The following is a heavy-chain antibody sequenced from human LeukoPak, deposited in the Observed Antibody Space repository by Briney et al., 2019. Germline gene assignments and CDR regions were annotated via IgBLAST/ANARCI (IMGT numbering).Heavy chain of an antibody. J-gene: IGHJ2*01. V-gene: IGHV3-23*01. D-gene: IGHD3-10*02. CDR2: ISGSGST. CDR3: AKFVRTVRRYFDL. CDR1: GFTFSSYA. Sequence: GGSLRLSCAASGFTFSSYAMSWVRQAPGKGLEWVSAISGSGSTYYADSVKGRFTISRDNSKNTLYLQMNSLRAEDTAVYYCAKFVRTVRRYFDLWGRGTLVTVSS.